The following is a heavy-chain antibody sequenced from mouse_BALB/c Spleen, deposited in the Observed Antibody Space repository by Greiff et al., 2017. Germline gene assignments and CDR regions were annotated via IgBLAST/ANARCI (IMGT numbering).Heavy chain of an antibody. Sequence: VQRVESGAELVRPGVSVKISCKGSGYTFTDYAMHWVKQSHAKSLEWIGVISTYYGDASYNQKFKGKATMTVDKSSSTAYMELARLTSEDSAIYYCARGVITRGAWFAYWGQGTLVTVSA. J-gene: IGHJ3*01. CDR2: ISTYYGDA. D-gene: IGHD2-4*01. CDR1: GYTFTDYA. V-gene: IGHV1S137*01. CDR3: ARGVITRGAWFAY.